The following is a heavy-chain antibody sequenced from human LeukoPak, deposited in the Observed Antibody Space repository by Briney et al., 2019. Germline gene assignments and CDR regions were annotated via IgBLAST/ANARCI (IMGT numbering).Heavy chain of an antibody. CDR1: GYPISSGYY. CDR2: IYHSGST. Sequence: SETLSLTCTVSGYPISSGYYWGWIRQPPGGGLEWIGSIYHSGSTDYNPSPKSRVTISVDTSKNQFSLKLSSVTGADTAVYYCARDCSDYGDYYYYYDGMDVWGQGTTVTVSS. CDR3: ARDCSDYGDYYYYYDGMDV. J-gene: IGHJ6*02. D-gene: IGHD4-17*01. V-gene: IGHV4-38-2*02.